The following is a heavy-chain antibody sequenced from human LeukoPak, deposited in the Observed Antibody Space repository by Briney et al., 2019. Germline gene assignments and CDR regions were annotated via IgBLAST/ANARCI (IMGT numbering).Heavy chain of an antibody. V-gene: IGHV3-7*01. J-gene: IGHJ4*02. CDR2: IKHDGIDN. D-gene: IGHD4-11*01. CDR3: TRDEGATVTTFRFSY. CDR1: GFIFSNYY. Sequence: GGSLRLSCAASGFIFSNYYMSWVRQAPGRGREWLVYIKHDGIDNYYVDSVRGRFTISRDNAKNSLYLQMTSLRAEDTAVYYCTRDEGATVTTFRFSYWGQGALVMVSS.